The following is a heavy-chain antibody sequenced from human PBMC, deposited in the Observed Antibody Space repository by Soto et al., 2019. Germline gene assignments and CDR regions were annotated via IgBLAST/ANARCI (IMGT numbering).Heavy chain of an antibody. CDR3: ARAPQYGPSASVI. V-gene: IGHV4-34*01. D-gene: IGHD3-10*01. CDR2: INHSGST. J-gene: IGHJ3*02. CDR1: GVSFSGYY. Sequence: SETLSLTCAVYGVSFSGYYWSWILQPPGKGLEWIGEINHSGSTNYNPSLKSRVTISVDTSKNQFSLKLSSVTAADTAVYYCARAPQYGPSASVICGQGTMGTVSS.